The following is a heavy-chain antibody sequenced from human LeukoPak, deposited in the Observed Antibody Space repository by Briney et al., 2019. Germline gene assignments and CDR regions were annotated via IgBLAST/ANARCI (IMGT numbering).Heavy chain of an antibody. CDR1: GFTFSDYY. D-gene: IGHD4-23*01. J-gene: IGHJ6*01. CDR3: ARADGNSDWSFYYYYGMDV. V-gene: IGHV3-11*05. Sequence: EGSLRLSCAASGFTFSDYYMSWIRQAPGKGLEWVSYINSSSSYTNYADSVRGRFTISRDNAKNSLYLQMISLRAEDTAVYYCARADGNSDWSFYYYYGMDVWGQGTTVTVSS. CDR2: INSSSSYT.